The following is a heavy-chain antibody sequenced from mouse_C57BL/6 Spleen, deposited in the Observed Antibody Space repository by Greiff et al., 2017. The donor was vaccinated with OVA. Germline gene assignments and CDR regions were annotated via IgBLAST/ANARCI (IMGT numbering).Heavy chain of an antibody. Sequence: QVQLKQSGPELVKPGASVKISCKASGYSFTSYYIHWVKQRPGQGLEWIGWIYPGSGNTKYNEKFKGKATLTADTSSSTAYMQLSSLTSEDSAVYYCARRNNIYYGNPYYAMDYWGQGTSVTVSS. V-gene: IGHV1-66*01. CDR3: ARRNNIYYGNPYYAMDY. CDR2: IYPGSGNT. J-gene: IGHJ4*01. CDR1: GYSFTSYY. D-gene: IGHD2-1*01.